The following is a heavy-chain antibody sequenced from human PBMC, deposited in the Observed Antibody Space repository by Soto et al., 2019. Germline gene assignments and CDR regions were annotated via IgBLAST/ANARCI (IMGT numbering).Heavy chain of an antibody. V-gene: IGHV1-69*01. CDR1: GGTFSSYA. J-gene: IGHJ6*02. CDR3: ARSKVTEARYYYYGMDV. CDR2: IIPIFGTA. Sequence: QVQLVQSGAEVKKPGSSVKVSCKASGGTFSSYAISWVRQAPGQGLEWMGGIIPIFGTANYAQKFQGRVTITADESTSTAYMELSSLRSEGTAVYYCARSKVTEARYYYYGMDVWGQGTTVTVSS. D-gene: IGHD3-10*01.